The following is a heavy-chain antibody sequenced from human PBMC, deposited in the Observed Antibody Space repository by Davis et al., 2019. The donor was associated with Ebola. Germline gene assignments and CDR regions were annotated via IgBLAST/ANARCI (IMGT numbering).Heavy chain of an antibody. CDR1: GFTFTSYG. Sequence: SVTVSCTASGFTFTSYGISWVRQAPGQGLEWMGWMNPNSGNTGYAQKFQGRVTMTRNTSISTAYMELSSLRSEDTAVYYCARSTYYGSGSYWGQGTLVTVSS. CDR2: MNPNSGNT. J-gene: IGHJ4*02. CDR3: ARSTYYGSGSY. D-gene: IGHD3-10*01. V-gene: IGHV1-8*02.